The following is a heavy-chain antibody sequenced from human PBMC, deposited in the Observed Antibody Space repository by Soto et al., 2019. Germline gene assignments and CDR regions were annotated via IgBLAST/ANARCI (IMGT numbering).Heavy chain of an antibody. J-gene: IGHJ4*02. CDR3: AGGDTIIIVSV. CDR2: IYHSGTT. CDR1: GGSISSYY. D-gene: IGHD3-22*01. Sequence: SETLSLTCTVSGGSISSYYWSWIRQPPGKGLEWIGYIYHSGTTNYNPSLESRVTISVDMSKNQFSLKLSSVTAADTAVYYCAGGDTIIIVSVWGRGTLVTVSS. V-gene: IGHV4-59*01.